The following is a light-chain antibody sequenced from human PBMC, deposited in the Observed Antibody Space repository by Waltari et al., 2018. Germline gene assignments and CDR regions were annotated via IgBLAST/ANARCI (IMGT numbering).Light chain of an antibody. CDR1: TGAVTSSHY. J-gene: IGLJ3*02. V-gene: IGLV7-46*01. CDR2: EPN. CDR3: FLLYNDVRV. Sequence: QAVVTQEPSLTVPPGGTVTLTCGSTTGAVTSSHYPYWFQQKPGQAPRTLIYEPNNKHSWTPARFSGSLRGGKAALTLSCAQSEDEAEYYCFLLYNDVRVFGGGTKLTVL.